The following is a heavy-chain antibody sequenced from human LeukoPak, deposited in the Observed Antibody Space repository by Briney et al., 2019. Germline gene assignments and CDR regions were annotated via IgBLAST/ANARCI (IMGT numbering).Heavy chain of an antibody. Sequence: SVKVSCKASGYTFSDYYIHWVRQAPGQGLEWMGGIIPIFGTANYAQKFQGRVTITADKSTSTAYMELSSLRSEDTAVYYCARAGVWDYSDTSGYHNGAFDIWGQGTMVTVSS. J-gene: IGHJ3*02. V-gene: IGHV1-69*06. CDR2: IIPIFGTA. CDR3: ARAGVWDYSDTSGYHNGAFDI. D-gene: IGHD3-22*01. CDR1: GYTFSDYY.